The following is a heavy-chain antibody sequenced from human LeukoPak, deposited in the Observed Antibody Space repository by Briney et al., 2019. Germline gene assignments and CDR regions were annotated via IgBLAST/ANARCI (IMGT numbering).Heavy chain of an antibody. Sequence: SQTLSLTCTVSGGSFSSGGFYWNWIRQHPGKGLEWIGFLSYSGTTDYNPSLKSRVTMSVDTTRNQFSLRLSSVTAADTAMYYCARKNDYGASYYIDVGGRGTTVTVSS. CDR1: GGSFSSGGFY. CDR2: LSYSGTT. CDR3: ARKNDYGASYYIDV. D-gene: IGHD4-17*01. V-gene: IGHV4-31*03. J-gene: IGHJ6*03.